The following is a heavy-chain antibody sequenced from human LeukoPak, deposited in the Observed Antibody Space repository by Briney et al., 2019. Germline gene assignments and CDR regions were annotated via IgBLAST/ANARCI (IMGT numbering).Heavy chain of an antibody. CDR3: ARVGTSYGAFDM. CDR1: GFTFDNYG. Sequence: GGSLRLSCAASGFTFDNYGMSWVRLAPGKGLEWVSGINWSGGSTGYADSVKGRFTISRDNAKNSLYLQMTSLRAEDTALFYCARVGTSYGAFDMWGQGTMVTVSP. CDR2: INWSGGST. J-gene: IGHJ3*02. D-gene: IGHD1-26*01. V-gene: IGHV3-20*04.